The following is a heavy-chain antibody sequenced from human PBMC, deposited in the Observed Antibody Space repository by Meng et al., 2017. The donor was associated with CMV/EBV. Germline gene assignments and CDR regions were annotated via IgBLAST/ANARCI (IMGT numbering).Heavy chain of an antibody. Sequence: GESLKISCAASGFTFSSYSMNWVRQAPGKGLEWVSSIGSSSRYIYYADSVRGRFTISRDNAKNTLYLQMNSLRAEDTAVYYCARGGEDAGITIFGVPITGGLGGDIDPWGQGTLVTVSS. J-gene: IGHJ5*02. D-gene: IGHD3-3*01. V-gene: IGHV3-21*01. CDR3: ARGGEDAGITIFGVPITGGLGGDIDP. CDR2: IGSSSRYI. CDR1: GFTFSSYS.